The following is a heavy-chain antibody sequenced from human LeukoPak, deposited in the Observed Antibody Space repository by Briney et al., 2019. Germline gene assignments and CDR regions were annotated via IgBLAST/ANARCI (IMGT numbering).Heavy chain of an antibody. V-gene: IGHV1-3*01. Sequence: GASVKVSCKASGYTFTSYAMHWVRQAPGQRLEWMGWINAGNGNTKYSQKFQGRVTMTRSTSISTAYMDLSSLRSEDTALYFCTTGVGYGKSAPYFDTWGQGTMVTVSS. J-gene: IGHJ3*02. CDR2: INAGNGNT. D-gene: IGHD4-17*01. CDR3: TTGVGYGKSAPYFDT. CDR1: GYTFTSYA.